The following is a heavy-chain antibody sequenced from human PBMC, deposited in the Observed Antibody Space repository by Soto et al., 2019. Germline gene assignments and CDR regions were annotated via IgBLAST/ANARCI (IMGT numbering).Heavy chain of an antibody. CDR3: AREGYDFWSGYPDY. J-gene: IGHJ4*02. Sequence: GGSLRLSCAASGFTFSSYWMSWVRQAPGKGLEWVANIKQDGSEKYYVDSVKGRFTISRDNAKNSLYLQMNSLRAEDTAVYYCAREGYDFWSGYPDYWGQGTLVTVSS. CDR2: IKQDGSEK. CDR1: GFTFSSYW. D-gene: IGHD3-3*01. V-gene: IGHV3-7*01.